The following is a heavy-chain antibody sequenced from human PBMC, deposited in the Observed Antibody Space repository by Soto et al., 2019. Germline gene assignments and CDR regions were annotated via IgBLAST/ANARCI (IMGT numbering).Heavy chain of an antibody. D-gene: IGHD1-1*01. V-gene: IGHV4-59*08. J-gene: IGHJ4*02. CDR3: ARHAGGTTRDY. CDR2: ISYSGST. Sequence: QVQLQESGPGLVKPSETLSLTCTVSGGSIISYYWSWIRQPPGRGLEWIGYISYSGSTNYNASLTSRVTISVDTSKNQFSLNLNSVTAADTAVYYCARHAGGTTRDYWGQGTRVTVSS. CDR1: GGSIISYY.